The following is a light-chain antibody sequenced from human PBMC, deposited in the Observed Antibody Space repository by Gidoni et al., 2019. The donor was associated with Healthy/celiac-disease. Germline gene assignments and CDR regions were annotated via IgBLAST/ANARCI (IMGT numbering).Light chain of an antibody. V-gene: IGKV4-1*01. Sequence: DIVMTQSPDSLAVSLGERATINCKSSQSVLYSSNNKNYLAWYQQNPGQPPKLLISWASTRESGVPDRFSGSGSGTDFTLNISSLQAEDVAVYYCQQYYSTPITFGQGTRLEIK. CDR3: QQYYSTPIT. CDR1: QSVLYSSNNKNY. J-gene: IGKJ5*01. CDR2: WAS.